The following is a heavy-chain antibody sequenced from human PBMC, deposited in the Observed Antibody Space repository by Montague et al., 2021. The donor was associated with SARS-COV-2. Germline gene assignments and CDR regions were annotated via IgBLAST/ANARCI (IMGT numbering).Heavy chain of an antibody. Sequence: SETLSLTCAVSGGSISSSNWWGWVRQPPGKGLEWIGEIYHSGNTNYNPSLQSRFTISVDKSKNQFSLRLSSVTAADTAVYYCARSSILGAHRFDYWGQGTLVTVSS. CDR3: ARSSILGAHRFDY. V-gene: IGHV4-4*02. J-gene: IGHJ4*02. D-gene: IGHD3-16*01. CDR2: IYHSGNT. CDR1: GGSISSSNW.